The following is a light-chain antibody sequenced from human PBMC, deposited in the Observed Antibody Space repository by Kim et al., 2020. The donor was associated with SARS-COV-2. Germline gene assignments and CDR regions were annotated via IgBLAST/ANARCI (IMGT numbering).Light chain of an antibody. V-gene: IGLV1-44*01. J-gene: IGLJ2*01. CDR3: AAWDDSLNGVV. CDR2: CSN. Sequence: GHRFTISCSTISSNIVSSPVNWYHQFPEPAPKLLFYCSNRRPSGVPDRFSGSRSGTAASLAIRDLQSDDEAHYYCAAWDDSLNGVVFGGGTQLTVL. CDR1: SSNIVSSP.